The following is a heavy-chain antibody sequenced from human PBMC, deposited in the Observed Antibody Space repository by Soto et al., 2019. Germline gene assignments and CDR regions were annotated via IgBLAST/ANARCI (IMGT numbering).Heavy chain of an antibody. CDR3: ARGRGGSYGGNSAHFDI. CDR1: GFTFSGFG. V-gene: IGHV3-33*01. D-gene: IGHD4-17*01. J-gene: IGHJ3*02. Sequence: QVQLVESGGGVVQPGTSLRLSCEASGFTFSGFGMHWVRQAPGKGLEWVAVIWHDGSKKYYADCVKGRFTISRDNSKNALYLQMNSLRAEDTAVYYCARGRGGSYGGNSAHFDIWGQGTLVTVSS. CDR2: IWHDGSKK.